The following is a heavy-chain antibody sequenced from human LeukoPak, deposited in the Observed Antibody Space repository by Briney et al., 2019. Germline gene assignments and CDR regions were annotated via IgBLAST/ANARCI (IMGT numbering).Heavy chain of an antibody. CDR2: IYYSGST. V-gene: IGHV4-59*08. CDR3: ANHGVGHYVRIDY. CDR1: GGDIFNDY. D-gene: IGHD4-17*01. J-gene: IGHJ4*02. Sequence: SETLSLTWTVSGGDIFNDYSSSVRQPPGKGLEWIGYIYYSGSTNYNPSLESRVTISIGTSQNQFSLKLSSVTAADTAVYYCANHGVGHYVRIDYWGQGTLVTVSS.